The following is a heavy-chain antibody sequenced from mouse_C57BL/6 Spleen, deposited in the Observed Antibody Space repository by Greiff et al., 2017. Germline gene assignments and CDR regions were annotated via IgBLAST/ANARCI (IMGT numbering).Heavy chain of an antibody. CDR2: IRSKSSNYAT. CDR3: VREITTVVADDAMDY. Sequence: EVQLQESGGGLVQPKGSLKLSCAASGFTFTTYAMHWVRQAPGKGLEWVARIRSKSSNYATYYADAVKDRFTISRDDSQSMLDLQMNNLKTEDTAMYYCVREITTVVADDAMDYWGQGTSVTVSS. V-gene: IGHV10-3*01. D-gene: IGHD1-1*01. CDR1: GFTFTTYA. J-gene: IGHJ4*01.